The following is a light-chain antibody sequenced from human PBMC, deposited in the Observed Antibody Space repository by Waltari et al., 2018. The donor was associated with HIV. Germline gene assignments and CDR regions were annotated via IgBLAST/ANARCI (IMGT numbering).Light chain of an antibody. CDR3: QQRSNWPPIT. V-gene: IGKV3-11*01. CDR1: PSVSSY. J-gene: IGKJ5*01. CDR2: DAS. Sequence: EIVLTQSPATLSLSPGERATLSGWASPSVSSYIAWYQHKPGQAPRLLIYDASNRATGIPARFSGSGSGADFTLTISSLEPEDFAVYYCQQRSNWPPITFGQGTRLEIK.